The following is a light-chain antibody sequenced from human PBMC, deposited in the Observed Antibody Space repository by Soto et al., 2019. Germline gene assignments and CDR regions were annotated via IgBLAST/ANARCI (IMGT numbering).Light chain of an antibody. J-gene: IGLJ2*01. CDR3: AVWDDNLNGVA. CDR1: WSNIGNNA. Sequence: QSVLTQPPSVSEAPRQRVTISCSGSWSNIGNNAVNWYQQLPGKAPKLLIYYDDLLSSGVSDRFSGSKSGTSASLAISGLQSEDEADYYCAVWDDNLNGVAFGGGTQLTVL. V-gene: IGLV1-36*01. CDR2: YDD.